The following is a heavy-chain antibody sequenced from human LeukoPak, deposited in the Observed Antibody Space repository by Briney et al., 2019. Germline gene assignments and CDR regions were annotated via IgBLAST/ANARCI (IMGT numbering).Heavy chain of an antibody. CDR1: GGTFSSYA. CDR2: IIPIFGTA. CDR3: ALNIWSGYSRGL. J-gene: IGHJ4*02. V-gene: IGHV1-69*05. Sequence: ASVKVSCKASGGTFSSYAISWVRQAPGQGLEWMGGIIPIFGTANYAQKFQGRVTITTDESTSTAYMELSSLRSEDTAVYYCALNIWSGYSRGLWGQGTLVTVSS. D-gene: IGHD3-3*01.